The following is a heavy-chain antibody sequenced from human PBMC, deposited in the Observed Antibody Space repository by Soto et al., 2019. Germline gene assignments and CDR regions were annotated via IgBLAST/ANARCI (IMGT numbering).Heavy chain of an antibody. CDR2: IRSKAYGGTT. D-gene: IGHD6-13*01. V-gene: IGHV3-49*03. CDR1: GFTFGDYA. J-gene: IGHJ6*02. Sequence: GGSLRLSCTASGFTFGDYAMSWFRQAPGKGLEWVGFIRSKAYGGTTEYAASVKGRFTISRDDSKSIAYLQMNSLKTEDTAVYYCTRNGIAVAGLAMSWGRYYYYGMDVWGQGTTVTVSS. CDR3: TRNGIAVAGLAMSWGRYYYYGMDV.